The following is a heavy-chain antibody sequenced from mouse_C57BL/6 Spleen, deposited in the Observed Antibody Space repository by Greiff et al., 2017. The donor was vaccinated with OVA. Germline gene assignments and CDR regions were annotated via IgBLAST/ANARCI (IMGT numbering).Heavy chain of an antibody. CDR1: GYTFTSYW. D-gene: IGHD1-1*01. Sequence: QVQLQQPGAELVKPGASVKVSCKASGYTFTSYWMHWVKQRPGQGLEWIGRIHPSDSDTNYNQKFKGKATLTVDKSSSTAYMQLSSLPSAVSAVYSCAIFPTVAFAYWGQGTPLTVSS. CDR3: AIFPTVAFAY. V-gene: IGHV1-74*01. CDR2: IHPSDSDT. J-gene: IGHJ2*01.